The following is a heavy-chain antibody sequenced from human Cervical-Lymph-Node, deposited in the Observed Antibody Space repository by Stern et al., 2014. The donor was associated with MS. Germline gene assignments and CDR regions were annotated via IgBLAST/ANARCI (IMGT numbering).Heavy chain of an antibody. D-gene: IGHD6-13*01. CDR3: ASAYSSSHYYFDY. CDR2: IWYDGSNP. J-gene: IGHJ4*02. Sequence: QLVQSGGGVVQPGRSLRLSCAASGFSFSRYAMHWVRQAPGKGLEWVALIWYDGSNPYYADSVTSRFTISRDNFKNTLYLQMNSLRAEDTAVYYCASAYSSSHYYFDYWGQGTLVTVSS. V-gene: IGHV3-33*01. CDR1: GFSFSRYA.